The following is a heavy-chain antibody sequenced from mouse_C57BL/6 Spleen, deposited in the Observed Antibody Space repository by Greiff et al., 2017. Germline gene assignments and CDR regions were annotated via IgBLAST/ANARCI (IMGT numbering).Heavy chain of an antibody. CDR1: GYTFTSYW. Sequence: VQLQQPGAELVRPGTSVKLSCKASGYTFTSYWMHWVKQRPGQGLEWIGVIDPSDSYTNYNQKFKGKATLTVDTSSSTAYMQLSSLTSEDSAVYYCARKGGYWYFDVWGTGTTVTVSS. V-gene: IGHV1-59*01. CDR3: ARKGGYWYFDV. J-gene: IGHJ1*03. CDR2: IDPSDSYT.